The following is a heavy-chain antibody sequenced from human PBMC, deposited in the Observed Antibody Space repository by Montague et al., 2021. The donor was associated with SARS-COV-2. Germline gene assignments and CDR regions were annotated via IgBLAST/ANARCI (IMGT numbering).Heavy chain of an antibody. CDR2: IYYSGST. V-gene: IGHV4-39*07. J-gene: IGHJ6*02. CDR1: GGSISSSSYY. Sequence: SETLSLTCTVSGGSISSSSYYWGWIRQPPGKGLEWIGSIYYSGSTYYNPSLKSRVTISVDTSKNQFSLKLSSVTAAGTAVYYCARDQGYNWNCYYYYRMNVWGQGTTVTVSS. D-gene: IGHD1-7*01. CDR3: ARDQGYNWNCYYYYRMNV.